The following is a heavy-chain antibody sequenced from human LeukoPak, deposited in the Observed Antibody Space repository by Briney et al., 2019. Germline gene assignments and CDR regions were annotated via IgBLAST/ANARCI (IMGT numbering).Heavy chain of an antibody. CDR3: TTVAVTTFRYYYIDV. V-gene: IGHV3-23*01. CDR1: GFTFSSCA. J-gene: IGHJ6*03. CDR2: ISGSGGSR. D-gene: IGHD2/OR15-2a*01. Sequence: GGSLRLSCAASGFTFSSCAMSWVRQAPGKGLEWVSVISGSGGSRYYGDSVKGRFTISRDNSKNTLYLQMNSLRAEDTAVYYCTTVAVTTFRYYYIDVWGKGTTVTVSS.